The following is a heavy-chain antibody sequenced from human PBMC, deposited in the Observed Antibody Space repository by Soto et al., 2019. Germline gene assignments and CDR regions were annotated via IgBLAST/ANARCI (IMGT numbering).Heavy chain of an antibody. CDR2: IDPSDSYT. CDR1: EYSFTIYC. Sequence: PGESLKISCDGSEYSFTIYCISLVLQMPGKGLEWMWRIDPSDSYTNYSPSFQGHVTISAYKSISTAYLQWSSLKASDTAMYYGSRLEQWRRHGGMDVWGQGTTVTVSS. D-gene: IGHD6-19*01. CDR3: SRLEQWRRHGGMDV. J-gene: IGHJ6*02. V-gene: IGHV5-10-1*01.